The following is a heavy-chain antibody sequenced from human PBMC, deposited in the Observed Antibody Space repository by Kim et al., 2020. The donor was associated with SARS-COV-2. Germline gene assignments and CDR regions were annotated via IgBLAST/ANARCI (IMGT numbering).Heavy chain of an antibody. V-gene: IGHV3-48*04. CDR2: IISSGSTT. CDR1: GFSFSSYV. CDR3: ARDCSGHDCYSYNFDY. J-gene: IGHJ4*02. Sequence: GGSLILSCAASGFSFSSYVMNWVRQAPGKGLECISYIISSGSTTYYADSVKGRFTISRDNAKTSMYLQMNSLRAEDTAVYYCARDCSGHDCYSYNFDYWGQGTLVTVSS. D-gene: IGHD2-15*01.